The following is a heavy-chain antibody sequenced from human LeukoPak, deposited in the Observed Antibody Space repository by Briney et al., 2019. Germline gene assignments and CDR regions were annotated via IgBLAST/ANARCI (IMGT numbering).Heavy chain of an antibody. CDR1: GFTFTSSA. CDR2: IVVGSGNT. Sequence: SVKVSCKASGFTFTSSAVQWVRQARGQRREWIGWIVVGSGNTNYAQKFQERVTITRDMSTSTAYTELSSLRSEDTAVYYCAAGVVVAAPYYYGMDVWGKGTTVTVSS. CDR3: AAGVVVAAPYYYGMDV. V-gene: IGHV1-58*01. J-gene: IGHJ6*04. D-gene: IGHD2-15*01.